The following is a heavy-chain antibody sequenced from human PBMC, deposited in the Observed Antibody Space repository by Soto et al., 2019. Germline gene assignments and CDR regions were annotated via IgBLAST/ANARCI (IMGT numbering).Heavy chain of an antibody. Sequence: VQSGAEVKKPGASVKVSCKASGYTFTSYGISWVRQAPGQGLAWMGWMGTYNGNTDYGQKFQGRVTMTTETPTSTAYMELRSRRSDDTAVYYCARVRAELGYCSGGSCLPDYYCMYVWGQGTTVTVAS. CDR3: ARVRAELGYCSGGSCLPDYYCMYV. CDR2: MGTYNGNT. V-gene: IGHV1-18*01. D-gene: IGHD2-15*01. J-gene: IGHJ6*02. CDR1: GYTFTSYG.